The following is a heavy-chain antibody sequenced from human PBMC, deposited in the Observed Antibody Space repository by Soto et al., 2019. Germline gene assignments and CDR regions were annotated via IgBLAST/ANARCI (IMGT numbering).Heavy chain of an antibody. CDR2: IYYTGRT. CDR3: ARRLTLTTFNV. D-gene: IGHD4-17*01. V-gene: IGHV4-39*01. J-gene: IGHJ6*02. CDR1: GGSVNSASYY. Sequence: ETLSLTCTVSGGSVNSASYYWGWLRQPPGKGPEWIGSIYYTGRTYYNPSLKSRVTTSVDTSKNQFSLKVTSVTAADTAVYYCARRLTLTTFNVWGQGTTVTVSS.